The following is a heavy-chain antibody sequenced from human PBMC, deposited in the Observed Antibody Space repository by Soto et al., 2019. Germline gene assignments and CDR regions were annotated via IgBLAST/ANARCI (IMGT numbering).Heavy chain of an antibody. D-gene: IGHD6-6*01. CDR1: GFSFSTYS. J-gene: IGHJ6*02. Sequence: EVQLVESGGGLVQPGGSLRLSCAASGFSFSTYSMNWVRQAPGKGLEGVSYISSRSYTIYYVDSVKGRFTISRDNAKNSLYLDMNSLRYEATAVYYCASGGSSSDNGMDVWGQGTTVTVSS. CDR3: ASGGSSSDNGMDV. CDR2: ISSRSYTI. V-gene: IGHV3-48*02.